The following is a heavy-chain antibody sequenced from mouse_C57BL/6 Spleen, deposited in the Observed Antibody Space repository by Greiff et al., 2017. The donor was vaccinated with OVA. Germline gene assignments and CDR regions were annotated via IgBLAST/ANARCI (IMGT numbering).Heavy chain of an antibody. CDR1: GYAFSSSW. D-gene: IGHD2-1*01. J-gene: IGHJ3*01. Sequence: VQRVESGPELVKPGASVKISCKASGYAFSSSWMNWVKQRPGKGLEWIGRIYPGDGDTNYNGKFKGKATLTADKSSSTAYMQLSSLTSEDSAVYFCAREDYYGNFFAYWGQGTLVTVSA. CDR2: IYPGDGDT. V-gene: IGHV1-82*01. CDR3: AREDYYGNFFAY.